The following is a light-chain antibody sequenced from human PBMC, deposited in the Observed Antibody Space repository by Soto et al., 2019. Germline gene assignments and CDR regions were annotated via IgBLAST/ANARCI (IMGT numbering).Light chain of an antibody. CDR2: DVT. CDR3: CSWAGSSVV. Sequence: QSALTQPRSVSGSPGQSVTISCTGTSSDVGGYNYVSWYQQHPGKAPKLVIYDVTKRPSGVPDRFSGSKSGNTASLTISGLQAEDDADYYCCSWAGSSVVFGGGTKLTVL. J-gene: IGLJ3*02. CDR1: SSDVGGYNY. V-gene: IGLV2-11*01.